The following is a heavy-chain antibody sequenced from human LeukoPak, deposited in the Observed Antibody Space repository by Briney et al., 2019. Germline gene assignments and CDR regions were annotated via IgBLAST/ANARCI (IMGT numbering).Heavy chain of an antibody. CDR1: GGSISSYY. CDR3: ARGRENYYDRPFGY. V-gene: IGHV4-59*01. CDR2: IYYTGTT. D-gene: IGHD3-22*01. J-gene: IGHJ4*02. Sequence: SSETLSLTCTVSGGSISSYYWSWIRQPPGKGLEWIGYIYYTGTTNYNPSLNSRVTISIDTSKNQFSLKLSSVTAADTAVYYCARGRENYYDRPFGYWGQGTLVTVSS.